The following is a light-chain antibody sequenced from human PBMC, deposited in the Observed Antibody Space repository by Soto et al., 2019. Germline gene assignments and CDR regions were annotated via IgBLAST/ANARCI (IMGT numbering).Light chain of an antibody. J-gene: IGKJ1*01. V-gene: IGKV3-15*01. CDR1: QSVSSN. CDR2: GAS. Sequence: EIVLTQSPGTLSLSPGERATLSCRASQSVSSNYLAWYQQKPGQAPRLLISGASTRATGVPARFSGSGSETEFALTISSLQSEDFTVYFCQQYNTRPQTFGQGTKVAIK. CDR3: QQYNTRPQT.